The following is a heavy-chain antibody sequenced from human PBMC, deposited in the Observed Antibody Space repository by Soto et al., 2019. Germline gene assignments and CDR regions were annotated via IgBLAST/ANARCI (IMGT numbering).Heavy chain of an antibody. D-gene: IGHD1-1*01. Sequence: QVQLVQSGAEVKKPGASVKVSCKASGYTFSNYAMHWVRQAPGQRLEWMGWINAGNGNTKYSQKFQGRVTITRDTSASTAYMDLSSLRSEDTAVYYCARNAVGTYHFDYWGKGTLVTVSS. CDR1: GYTFSNYA. CDR2: INAGNGNT. V-gene: IGHV1-3*01. J-gene: IGHJ4*02. CDR3: ARNAVGTYHFDY.